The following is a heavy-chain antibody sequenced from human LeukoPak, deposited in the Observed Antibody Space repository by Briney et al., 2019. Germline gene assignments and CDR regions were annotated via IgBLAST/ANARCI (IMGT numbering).Heavy chain of an antibody. CDR1: GFTFNSYA. Sequence: GGSLRLSCAASGFTFNSYAMNWVRQAPGKGLEWVSGISGSGGTTYYADSVKGRFTISRDNSKNTLYLQMDSLRAEDTAVFYCARELLGEGPDAFDVWGQGTIVTVSS. J-gene: IGHJ3*01. D-gene: IGHD3-16*01. CDR3: ARELLGEGPDAFDV. V-gene: IGHV3-23*01. CDR2: ISGSGGTT.